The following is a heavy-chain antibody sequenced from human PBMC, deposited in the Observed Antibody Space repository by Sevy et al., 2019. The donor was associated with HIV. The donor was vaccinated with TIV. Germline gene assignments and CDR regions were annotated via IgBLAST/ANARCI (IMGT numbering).Heavy chain of an antibody. CDR2: INSDGSST. CDR3: ARVGLGYDTSGVDY. CDR1: GFTFSSYW. V-gene: IGHV3-74*01. D-gene: IGHD3-22*01. Sequence: WGSLRLSCAASGFTFSSYWMHWVRQAPGKGLVWVSLINSDGSSTNYADSVKGRFTISRDNAKNTLYLQMNSLRAEDTAVYFCARVGLGYDTSGVDYWGQGTLVTVSS. J-gene: IGHJ4*02.